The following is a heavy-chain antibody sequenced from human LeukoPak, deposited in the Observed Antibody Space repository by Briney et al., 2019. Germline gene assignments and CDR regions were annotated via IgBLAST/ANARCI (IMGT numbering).Heavy chain of an antibody. CDR1: GGSISSGSYY. J-gene: IGHJ4*02. D-gene: IGHD3-22*01. CDR2: IYTSGST. V-gene: IGHV4-61*02. Sequence: PSQTLSLTCTVSGGSISSGSYYWSWIRQPAGKGLEWIGRIYTSGSTNYNPSLKSRVTISVDTSKNQFSLKLSSVTAADTAVYYCAREDRGGYYDSSGPTRSLDYWGQGTLVTVSS. CDR3: AREDRGGYYDSSGPTRSLDY.